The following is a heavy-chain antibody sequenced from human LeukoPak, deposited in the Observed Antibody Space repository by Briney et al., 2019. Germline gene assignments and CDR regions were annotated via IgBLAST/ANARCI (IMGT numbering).Heavy chain of an antibody. CDR1: GFTFDDYA. D-gene: IGHD2-2*02. J-gene: IGHJ6*03. V-gene: IGHV3-9*03. Sequence: GGSLTLSCAASGFTFDDYAMHWVRQAPGEGLEWVSGISWNSGSIGYADSVKGRFTISRDNAKNSLYLQMNSLRAEDMALYYCAKDLYPGYYYYYMDVWGKGTTVTVSS. CDR3: AKDLYPGYYYYYMDV. CDR2: ISWNSGSI.